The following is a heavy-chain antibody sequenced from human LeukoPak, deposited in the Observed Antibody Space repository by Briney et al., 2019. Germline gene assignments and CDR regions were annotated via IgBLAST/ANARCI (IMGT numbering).Heavy chain of an antibody. CDR3: XXXXVRDYGXYYMDV. D-gene: IGHD4-17*01. J-gene: IGHJ6*03. Sequence: ASVKVSCKASGYIFTNYAITWVRQAPGQGLEWMGWISTYSGNTNYAQKFQGRVTMTTDSSTGTAFMDLKSLTIDDTAVYYCXXXXVRDYGXYYMDVWGKGTTVTVSS. V-gene: IGHV1-18*01. CDR2: ISTYSGNT. CDR1: GYIFTNYA.